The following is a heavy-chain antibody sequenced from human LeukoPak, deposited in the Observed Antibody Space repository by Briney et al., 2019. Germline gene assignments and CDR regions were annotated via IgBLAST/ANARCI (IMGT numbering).Heavy chain of an antibody. V-gene: IGHV3-23*01. CDR2: ISGRGGST. D-gene: IGHD3-10*01. Sequence: GALILSCAASGFTFSSYGMSWVRQAPGKGLEGVSAISGRGGSTYYADSLKGRFTISRYNAKNSLYLQMNSLRAEDTAVYYCARDSAAMVRGVLWYYFDYWGQGTLVTVSS. CDR3: ARDSAAMVRGVLWYYFDY. CDR1: GFTFSSYG. J-gene: IGHJ4*02.